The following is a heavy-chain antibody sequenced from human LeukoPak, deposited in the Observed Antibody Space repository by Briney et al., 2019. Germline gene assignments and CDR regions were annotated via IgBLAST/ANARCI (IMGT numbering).Heavy chain of an antibody. J-gene: IGHJ4*02. CDR2: IIPIFGTA. V-gene: IGHV1-69*13. D-gene: IGHD3-22*01. CDR1: GGTFSSYA. CDR3: ATAPYYYDSSGYYYVSSFDY. Sequence: GASVKVSCKASGGTFSSYAISWVRQAPGQGLEWMGGIIPIFGTANYAQKFQGRVTITADESTSTAYMELSSLRSEDTAVYYRATAPYYYDSSGYYYVSSFDYWGQGTLVTVSS.